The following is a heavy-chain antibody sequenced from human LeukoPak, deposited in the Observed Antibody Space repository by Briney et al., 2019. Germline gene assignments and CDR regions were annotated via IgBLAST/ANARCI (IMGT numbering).Heavy chain of an antibody. V-gene: IGHV3-23*01. Sequence: GGSLRLSCAAPRFTFSSYAMSWVRQAPGKGLEWVSAISGSGGSTYYADSVKGRFTISRDNSKNTLYLQMNSLRAEDTAVYYCAKGGNALYYFDYWGQGTLVTVSS. CDR2: ISGSGGST. CDR1: RFTFSSYA. CDR3: AKGGNALYYFDY. J-gene: IGHJ4*02.